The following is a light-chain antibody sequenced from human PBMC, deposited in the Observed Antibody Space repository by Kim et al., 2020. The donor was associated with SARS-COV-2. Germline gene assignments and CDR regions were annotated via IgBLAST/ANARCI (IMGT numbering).Light chain of an antibody. V-gene: IGLV2-14*03. CDR1: SSDVGGYNY. CDR3: SSYTSNITWV. J-gene: IGLJ3*02. CDR2: DVN. Sequence: GQSIPISCTGTSSDVGGYNYVSWYQHHPDKAPKLMIYDVNKRPSGVSNRFSGSKSANTASLTISGLQAEDEADYYCSSYTSNITWVFGGGTQLTVL.